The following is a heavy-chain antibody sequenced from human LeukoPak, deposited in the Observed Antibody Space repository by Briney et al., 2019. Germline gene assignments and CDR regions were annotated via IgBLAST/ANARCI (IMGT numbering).Heavy chain of an antibody. CDR2: INSDGSST. CDR1: GFTFSSSW. D-gene: IGHD2-15*01. Sequence: GGSLRLSCAASGFTFSSSWMHWVRQAPGKGLVWVSRINSDGSSTNYADSVKGRFTISRDNAKNTLYLQMNSLRAEDTAVYYCARAYCSGGSCYRAHYYYYYMDVWGKGTTVTVSS. CDR3: ARAYCSGGSCYRAHYYYYYMDV. V-gene: IGHV3-74*01. J-gene: IGHJ6*03.